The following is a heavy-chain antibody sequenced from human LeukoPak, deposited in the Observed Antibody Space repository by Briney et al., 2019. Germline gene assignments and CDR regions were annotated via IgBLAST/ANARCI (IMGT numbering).Heavy chain of an antibody. V-gene: IGHV4-61*02. CDR3: ARQHRSSSWY. CDR2: IYTSGST. J-gene: IGHJ4*02. CDR1: GGSISSGSYY. Sequence: SETLSLTCTVSGGSISSGSYYWSWIRQPAGKGLEWIGRIYTSGSTNYNPSLKSRVTISVDTSKNQSSLKLSSVTAADTAVYYCARQHRSSSWYWGQGTLVTVSS. D-gene: IGHD6-13*01.